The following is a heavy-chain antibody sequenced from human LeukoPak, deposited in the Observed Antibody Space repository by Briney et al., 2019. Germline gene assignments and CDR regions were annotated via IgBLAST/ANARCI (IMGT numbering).Heavy chain of an antibody. CDR1: GYTFTGYY. V-gene: IGHV1-2*02. J-gene: IGHJ4*02. CDR2: INPNSGGT. D-gene: IGHD2-15*01. CDR3: ARGTIKYCSGGSCYVY. Sequence: ASVKVSCKASGYTFTGYYMHWVRQAPGQGLEWMGWINPNSGGTNYAQKFQGRVTMTRDTYISTAYMELSRLRSDDTDVYYCARGTIKYCSGGSCYVYWGQGTLVTVSS.